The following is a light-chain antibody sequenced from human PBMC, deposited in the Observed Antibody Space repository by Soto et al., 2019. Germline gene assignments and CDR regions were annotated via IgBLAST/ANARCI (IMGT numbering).Light chain of an antibody. CDR2: DVN. V-gene: IGLV2-11*01. Sequence: SALTQPRSVSGSPGQSVTLSCTGTSSDVGGYKYVSWYQQHPDKAPKLMIYDVNKRPSGVPDRFSGSKSGNTASLTISGLQTEDEADYYCCSYAGSYVVFGGGTKLTVL. J-gene: IGLJ2*01. CDR1: SSDVGGYKY. CDR3: CSYAGSYVV.